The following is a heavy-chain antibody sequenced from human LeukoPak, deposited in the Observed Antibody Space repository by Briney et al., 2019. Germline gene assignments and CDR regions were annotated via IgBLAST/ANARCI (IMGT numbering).Heavy chain of an antibody. Sequence: SETLSLTCTVSGNSISNYFWSWIRQPPGKGLERIGYLYFSGSTNYNPSLKSRVTISVDTSKNQFSLKLSSVTAADMAMYYCARGIAGEWFPFWGQGTLVTVSS. CDR1: GNSISNYF. J-gene: IGHJ4*02. V-gene: IGHV4-59*01. CDR3: ARGIAGEWFPF. D-gene: IGHD3-3*01. CDR2: LYFSGST.